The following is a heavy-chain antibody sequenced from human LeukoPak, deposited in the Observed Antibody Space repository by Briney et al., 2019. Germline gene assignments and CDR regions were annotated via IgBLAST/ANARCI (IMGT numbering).Heavy chain of an antibody. CDR2: ISGSGGST. D-gene: IGHD4-23*01. CDR3: AKFLGDFPYFPRILPHNYGGPLVPDY. CDR1: GFTFSSYG. V-gene: IGHV3-23*01. Sequence: GGSLRLSCAASGFTFSSYGMSWVRQAPGKGLEWVSAISGSGGSTYYADSVKGRFTISRDNSKNTLYLQMNSLRAEDTAVYYCAKFLGDFPYFPRILPHNYGGPLVPDYWGQGTLVTVSS. J-gene: IGHJ4*02.